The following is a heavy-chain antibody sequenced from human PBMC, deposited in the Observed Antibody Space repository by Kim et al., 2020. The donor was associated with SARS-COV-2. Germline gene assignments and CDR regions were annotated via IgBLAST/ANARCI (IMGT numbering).Heavy chain of an antibody. J-gene: IGHJ6*02. Sequence: SETLSLTCTVSGGSISSSSYYWGWIRQPPGKGLEWIGSIYYSGSTYYNPSLKSRVTISVDTSKNQFSLKLSSVTAADTAVYYCARDKNKKLDVWGQGTTVTVSS. CDR2: IYYSGST. CDR1: GGSISSSSYY. V-gene: IGHV4-39*07. CDR3: ARDKNKKLDV.